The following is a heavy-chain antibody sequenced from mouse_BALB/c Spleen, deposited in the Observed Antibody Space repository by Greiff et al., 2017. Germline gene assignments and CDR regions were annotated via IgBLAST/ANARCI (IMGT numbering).Heavy chain of an antibody. CDR3: AKQGYGSSWYFDV. V-gene: IGHV2-6-5*01. D-gene: IGHD1-1*01. Sequence: VKLMESGPGLVAPSQSLSITCTVSGFSLTDYGVSWIRQPPGKGLEWLGVIWGGGSTYYNSALKSRLSISKDNSKSQVFLKMNSLQTDDTAMYYCAKQGYGSSWYFDVWGAGTTVTVSS. CDR2: IWGGGST. J-gene: IGHJ1*01. CDR1: GFSLTDYG.